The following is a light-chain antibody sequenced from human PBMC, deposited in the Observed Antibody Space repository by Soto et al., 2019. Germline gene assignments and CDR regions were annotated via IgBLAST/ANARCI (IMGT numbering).Light chain of an antibody. CDR3: LLPYRGGWV. CDR1: TGAVTSGHY. CDR2: DPS. Sequence: QAVVTQEPSLTVSPGGTVTLTCGSSTGAVTSGHYPYWFQQKPGQAPRTLIYDPSNKQSWTPARFSGSLLGGKAALTLSGAQPEDEAEYYCLLPYRGGWVFGGGTKVTVL. J-gene: IGLJ3*02. V-gene: IGLV7-46*01.